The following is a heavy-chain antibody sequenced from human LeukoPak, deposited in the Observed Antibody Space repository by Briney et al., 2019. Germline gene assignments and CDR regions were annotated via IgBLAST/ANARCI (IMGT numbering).Heavy chain of an antibody. CDR3: ARGIRQYAKSYFDY. D-gene: IGHD4-11*01. CDR2: ISSSGTNI. J-gene: IGHJ4*02. Sequence: GGSLRLSCAASGFTFSDHYMSWIRQAPGKGLEWLSYISSSGTNIYYTDSVKGRFTISRDNAKNSLYPQMNSLRAEDTAVYYCARGIRQYAKSYFDYWGQGTLVTVSS. CDR1: GFTFSDHY. V-gene: IGHV3-11*01.